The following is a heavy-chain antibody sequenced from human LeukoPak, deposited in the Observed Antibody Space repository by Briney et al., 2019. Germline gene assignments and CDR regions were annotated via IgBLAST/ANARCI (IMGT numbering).Heavy chain of an antibody. V-gene: IGHV3-23*01. D-gene: IGHD3-10*01. CDR1: GFTFSSYA. CDR3: ARDSLMLRGPLVIYYFDF. Sequence: GGSLRLSCAASGFTFSSYAMSWVRQAPGKGLEWVSVISGSGGSTYYADSVKGRFTISRDNSKNTLYLQMNSLRAEDTAVYYCARDSLMLRGPLVIYYFDFWGQGTLVTVSS. CDR2: ISGSGGST. J-gene: IGHJ4*02.